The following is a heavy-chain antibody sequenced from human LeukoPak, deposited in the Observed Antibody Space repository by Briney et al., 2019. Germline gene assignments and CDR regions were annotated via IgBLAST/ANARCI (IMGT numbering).Heavy chain of an antibody. D-gene: IGHD3-10*01. CDR3: ARDRRFGELSLDF. V-gene: IGHV3-33*01. CDR1: GFTFSSYG. CDR2: IWYDGSNK. Sequence: GGSPRLSCAASGFTFSSYGMHWVRQAPGKGLEWVAVIWYDGSNKYYADSVKGRFTISRDNSKNTLYLQMNSLRAEDTAVYYCARDRRFGELSLDFWGQGTLVTVSS. J-gene: IGHJ4*02.